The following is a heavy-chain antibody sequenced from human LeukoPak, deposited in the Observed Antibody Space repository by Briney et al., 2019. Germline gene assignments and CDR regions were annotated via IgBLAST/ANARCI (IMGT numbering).Heavy chain of an antibody. CDR2: IYYSGST. CDR1: GGSISSGDYY. V-gene: IGHV4-30-4*08. CDR3: ARGPPWIQLWFFDY. D-gene: IGHD5-18*01. Sequence: PSQTLSLTCTVSGGSISSGDYYWSWIRQPPGKGLEWIGYIYYSGSTYYNPSLKSRVTISVDTSKNQFSLKLSSVTAADTAVYYCARGPPWIQLWFFDYWGQGTLVTVSS. J-gene: IGHJ4*02.